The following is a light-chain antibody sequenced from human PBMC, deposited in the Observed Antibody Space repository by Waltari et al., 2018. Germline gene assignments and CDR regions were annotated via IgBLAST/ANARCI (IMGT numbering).Light chain of an antibody. J-gene: IGLJ3*02. CDR3: AVWDDSLNAQL. Sequence: QSVVTQTPSVSEAPGQRVTISCSGGSSNIGNNVVNWYQQFPGKAPKLLIYYDTLLSSGVSGRFSGSRSGSSASRAISGLQSEDEAHYYCAVWDDSLNAQLFGGGTKVTVL. V-gene: IGLV1-36*01. CDR2: YDT. CDR1: SSNIGNNV.